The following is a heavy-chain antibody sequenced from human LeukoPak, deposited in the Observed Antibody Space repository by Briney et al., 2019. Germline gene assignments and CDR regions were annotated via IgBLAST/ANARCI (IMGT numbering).Heavy chain of an antibody. J-gene: IGHJ4*02. CDR3: AMFYCSGGSCYEYMLDY. D-gene: IGHD2-15*01. Sequence: GASVKVSCKASGYTFTSYGISWVRQAPGQGLEWMGWISAYNGNTNYAQKLQGRVTMTTDTSTSTAYMELRSLRSDDTAVYYCAMFYCSGGSCYEYMLDYWGQGTLVTVSS. V-gene: IGHV1-18*01. CDR2: ISAYNGNT. CDR1: GYTFTSYG.